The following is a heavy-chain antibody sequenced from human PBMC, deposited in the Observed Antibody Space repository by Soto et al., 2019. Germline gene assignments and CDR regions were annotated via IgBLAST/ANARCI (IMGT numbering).Heavy chain of an antibody. Sequence: QVQLVQSGAEVKKPGSSVKVSCKASGGTFNNYAISWVRQAPGQGLEWMGGIIPLFGATNYAQHFQGRVTITADKFTSTSYMELSSLKSEDTAVYYCVRLIGEGYSGTYGLDYWGQGTLVTVSS. CDR1: GGTFNNYA. D-gene: IGHD1-26*01. J-gene: IGHJ4*02. CDR3: VRLIGEGYSGTYGLDY. CDR2: IIPLFGAT. V-gene: IGHV1-69*06.